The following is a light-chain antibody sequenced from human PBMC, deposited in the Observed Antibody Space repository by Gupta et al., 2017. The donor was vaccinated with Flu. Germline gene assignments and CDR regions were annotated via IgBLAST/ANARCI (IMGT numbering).Light chain of an antibody. CDR1: QSSSSY. V-gene: IGKV1-39*01. Sequence: DIQLTQSSSSPSASVGDRVTITCRASQSSSSYLNWYQQKPGKAPKLLIYAASSLQSGVPSRFSGSGSGTDFTLTISSLQPEDFATYYCQQSYSTPRTFGGGTKVEIK. CDR3: QQSYSTPRT. J-gene: IGKJ4*01. CDR2: AAS.